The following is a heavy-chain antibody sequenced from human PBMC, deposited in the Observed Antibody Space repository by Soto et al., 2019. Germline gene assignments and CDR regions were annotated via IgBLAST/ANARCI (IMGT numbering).Heavy chain of an antibody. Sequence: QVQLVQSGAEVKKPGSSVKVSCKTSGGTFSSYTISWVRRAPGQGLEWMGRIIPILGIANYAQKFQGRVTITADKSTYIAYMELSSLRSEDTAVYYCARAPLYCGGDCYGGFDYWGQGTLVTVSS. CDR3: ARAPLYCGGDCYGGFDY. CDR2: IIPILGIA. V-gene: IGHV1-69*02. D-gene: IGHD2-21*02. CDR1: GGTFSSYT. J-gene: IGHJ4*02.